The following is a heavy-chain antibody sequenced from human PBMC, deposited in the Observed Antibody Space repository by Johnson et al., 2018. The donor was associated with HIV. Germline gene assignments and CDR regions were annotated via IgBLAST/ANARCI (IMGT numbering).Heavy chain of an antibody. J-gene: IGHJ3*01. V-gene: IGHV3-30*03. CDR1: GFSLGSFG. Sequence: QVQLVESGGGVVQPGRSLRLSCAASGFSLGSFGMHWVRQAPDKGLEWVAVISYDGTEKYYAESVKARFTISRDNSKNTLYLVINRVRPEDTAVYYCARGQIAARWSDALHFWGQGTKVTISS. D-gene: IGHD6-6*01. CDR3: ARGQIAARWSDALHF. CDR2: ISYDGTEK.